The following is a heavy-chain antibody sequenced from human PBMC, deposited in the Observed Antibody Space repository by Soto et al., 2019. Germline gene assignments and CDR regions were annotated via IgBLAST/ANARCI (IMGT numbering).Heavy chain of an antibody. CDR2: ISDTGANI. V-gene: IGHV3-23*01. CDR3: ARGYSTECSDGVCSFFYNHEMDV. CDR1: GFNFNLYG. J-gene: IGHJ6*02. Sequence: EVQLLESGGGLVQSGGSLRLSCAASGFNFNLYGMLWVRQAPGEGLEWVSTISDTGANIFYAASVKGRFTISRDKSQNTVYLQMNSLRADDTAVYYCARGYSTECSDGVCSFFYNHEMDVWGQGTTVTVSS. D-gene: IGHD2-8*01.